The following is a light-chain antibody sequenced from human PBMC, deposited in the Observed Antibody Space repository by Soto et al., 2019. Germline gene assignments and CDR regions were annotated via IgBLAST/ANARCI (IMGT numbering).Light chain of an antibody. CDR3: CSYVGGSHLA. CDR2: KVN. CDR1: SGDIGNYDV. Sequence: QSALTQPASMSGSPGESITISCSGSSGDIGNYDVVSWYQQFPGKVPKLIIYKVNERPSGISNRFSGSKSGNTASLTISGLQGEDEAHYFCCSYVGGSHLAFGGGTKVTVL. J-gene: IGLJ3*02. V-gene: IGLV2-23*02.